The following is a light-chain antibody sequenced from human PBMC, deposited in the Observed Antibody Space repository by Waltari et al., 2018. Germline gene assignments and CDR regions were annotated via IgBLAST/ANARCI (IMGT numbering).Light chain of an antibody. CDR1: QTINNW. CDR2: DAS. V-gene: IGKV1-5*03. J-gene: IGKJ1*01. CDR3: HQYNTFSGS. Sequence: DIQMTQSPSTLSASVGDTVTITCRASQTINNWLAWYQLKPGKAPKILIYDASTLHSGVPSRFSGSRSETQFTLTISSLQPDDFATYFCHQYNTFSGSFGQGTKVEVK.